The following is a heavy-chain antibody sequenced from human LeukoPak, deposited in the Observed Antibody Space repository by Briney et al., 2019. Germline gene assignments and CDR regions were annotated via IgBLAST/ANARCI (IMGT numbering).Heavy chain of an antibody. D-gene: IGHD4-17*01. V-gene: IGHV3-30*02. CDR1: GFSFSSCG. Sequence: GGSLRLSCAASGFSFSSCGMYWVRQAPGKGLEWVAFIRYDGSDKYYADSVKGRFAISRDNSKNTLFLEMNSLRAEDTALYYCAKDLSGFQRYGDYWGQGTLVTVSS. CDR2: IRYDGSDK. J-gene: IGHJ4*02. CDR3: AKDLSGFQRYGDY.